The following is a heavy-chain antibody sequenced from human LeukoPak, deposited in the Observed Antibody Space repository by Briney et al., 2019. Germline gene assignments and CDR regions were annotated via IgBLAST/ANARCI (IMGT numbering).Heavy chain of an antibody. J-gene: IGHJ4*02. D-gene: IGHD3-22*01. CDR3: ARGPYYYDSSGYPY. V-gene: IGHV4-34*01. CDR1: GGSFSGYY. CDR2: INHSGST. Sequence: SETLSLTCAVYGGSFSGYYWSWIRQPPGKGLEWIGEINHSGSTNYNPSLKSRVTISVDTSKNQFSLKLSSVTAADTAVYYCARGPYYYDSSGYPYWGQGTLVTASS.